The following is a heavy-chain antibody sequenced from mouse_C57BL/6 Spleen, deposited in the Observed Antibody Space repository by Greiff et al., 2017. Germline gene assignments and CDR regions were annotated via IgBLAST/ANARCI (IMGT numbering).Heavy chain of an antibody. CDR1: GYAFSSSW. Sequence: VQLQQSGPELVKPGASVKISCKASGYAFSSSWMNWVKQRPGKGLEWIGRIYPGDGDTNYNGKFKGKATLTADKSSSTAYVQLSSLTSEDSAVYFCARSFDYWGQGTTLTVSS. V-gene: IGHV1-82*01. CDR3: ARSFDY. CDR2: IYPGDGDT. J-gene: IGHJ2*01.